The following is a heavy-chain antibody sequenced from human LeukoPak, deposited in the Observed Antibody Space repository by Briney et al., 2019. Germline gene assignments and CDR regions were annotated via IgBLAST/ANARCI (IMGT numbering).Heavy chain of an antibody. CDR3: ARGYCSSTSCYLFWFDP. J-gene: IGHJ5*02. V-gene: IGHV4-30-4*01. CDR2: IYYSGST. Sequence: SETLSLTCTVSGGSLSSGDYYWSWIRQPPGTGLEWIGYIYYSGSTYYNPSLKSRVTISVDTSKNQFSLKLSSVTAADTAVYYCARGYCSSTSCYLFWFDPWGQGTLVTVSS. D-gene: IGHD2-2*01. CDR1: GGSLSSGDYY.